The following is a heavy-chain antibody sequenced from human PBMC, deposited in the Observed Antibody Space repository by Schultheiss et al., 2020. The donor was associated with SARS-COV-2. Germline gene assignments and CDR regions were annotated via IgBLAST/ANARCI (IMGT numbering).Heavy chain of an antibody. D-gene: IGHD3-10*01. Sequence: GESLKISCAASGFTFSSYSMNWVRQAPGKGLEWVSYISSSSTTIYYSDSVKGRFTISRDNAKNSLYLEMNSLRAEDTAVYYCARGRIALVRGVITVGYFDSWGQGTLVTVSS. V-gene: IGHV3-48*01. CDR3: ARGRIALVRGVITVGYFDS. J-gene: IGHJ4*02. CDR2: ISSSSTTI. CDR1: GFTFSSYS.